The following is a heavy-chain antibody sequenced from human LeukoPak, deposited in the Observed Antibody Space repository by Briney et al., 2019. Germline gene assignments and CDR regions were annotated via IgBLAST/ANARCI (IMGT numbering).Heavy chain of an antibody. D-gene: IGHD3-16*01. CDR2: ISSSGSTT. CDR1: GFTFSDYY. Sequence: GGSLRLSCAASGFTFSDYYMSWIRQAPGKGLEWVSYISSSGSTTYYADSVEGRFTISRDNAKNSLYLQMNSLRAEDTAVYYCARRAGAYTHPYDYWGQGTLVTVS. V-gene: IGHV3-11*01. CDR3: ARRAGAYTHPYDY. J-gene: IGHJ4*02.